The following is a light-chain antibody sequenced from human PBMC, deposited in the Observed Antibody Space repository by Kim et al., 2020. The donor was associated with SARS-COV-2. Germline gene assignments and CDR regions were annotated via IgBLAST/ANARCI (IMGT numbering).Light chain of an antibody. Sequence: SVTISCTGTSSDVGSYNRVSWYQQPPGTAPKLMIYEVSNRPSGVPDRFSGSKSGNTASLTISGLQAEDEADYYCSSYTSSSTFYVFGTGTKVTVL. J-gene: IGLJ1*01. CDR1: SSDVGSYNR. V-gene: IGLV2-18*02. CDR2: EVS. CDR3: SSYTSSSTFYV.